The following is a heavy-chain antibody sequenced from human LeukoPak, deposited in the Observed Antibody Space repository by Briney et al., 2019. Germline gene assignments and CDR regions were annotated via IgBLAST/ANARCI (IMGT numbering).Heavy chain of an antibody. Sequence: GGSLRLSCAASGFTFSSYAMQWVRQAPGKGLEWVAVISYDGSNKYYADSVKGRFTISRDNSKNTLYLQMNSLRAEDTAVYYCARDYRGSGWYVPFRYWGQGTLVTVSS. J-gene: IGHJ4*02. CDR1: GFTFSSYA. CDR2: ISYDGSNK. V-gene: IGHV3-30-3*01. D-gene: IGHD6-19*01. CDR3: ARDYRGSGWYVPFRY.